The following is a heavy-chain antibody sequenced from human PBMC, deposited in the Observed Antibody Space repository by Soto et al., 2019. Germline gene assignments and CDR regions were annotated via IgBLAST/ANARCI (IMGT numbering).Heavy chain of an antibody. V-gene: IGHV4-4*07. D-gene: IGHD5-18*01. CDR3: ARDWPDTAPGFYYYYYYGMDV. Sequence: QVQLQESGPGLVKPSETLSLTCTVSGGSISSYYWSWIRQPAGKGLEWIGRIYTSGSTNYNPSLKRRVTMSVDTSKNQFSLKLSSVTAADTAVYYCARDWPDTAPGFYYYYYYGMDVWGQGTTVTVSS. CDR2: IYTSGST. CDR1: GGSISSYY. J-gene: IGHJ6*02.